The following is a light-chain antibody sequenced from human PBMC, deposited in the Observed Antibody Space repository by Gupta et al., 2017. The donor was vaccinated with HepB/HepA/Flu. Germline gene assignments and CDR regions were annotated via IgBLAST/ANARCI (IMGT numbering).Light chain of an antibody. J-gene: IGKJ5*01. CDR2: GAS. CDR3: QQYNNWPG. V-gene: IGKV3-15*01. CDR1: QSVSSN. Sequence: EIVMTQSPATLSVSPGERATLSCRASQSVSSNLAWYQQKPGQAPRLLIYGASTRATGIPARFSGSGSGTEFTLTISSLQSEDFAVYYWQQYNNWPGFVQGTRLEIK.